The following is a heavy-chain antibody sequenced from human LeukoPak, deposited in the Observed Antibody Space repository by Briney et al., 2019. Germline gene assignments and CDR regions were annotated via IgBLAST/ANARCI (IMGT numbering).Heavy chain of an antibody. J-gene: IGHJ4*02. D-gene: IGHD6-19*01. V-gene: IGHV1-69*06. CDR1: RGTFSSYA. CDR3: ARDGGSGWYDY. Sequence: GASVKVSCKASRGTFSSYAISWVRQAPGQGLEWMGGIIPIFGTENYAQKFQGRVTITADKSTSTAYMELSSLRSEDTAVYYCARDGGSGWYDYWGQGTLVTVSS. CDR2: IIPIFGTE.